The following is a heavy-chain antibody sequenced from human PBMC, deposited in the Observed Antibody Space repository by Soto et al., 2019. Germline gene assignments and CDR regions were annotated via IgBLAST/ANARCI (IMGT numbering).Heavy chain of an antibody. D-gene: IGHD3-10*01. CDR1: GYSFTSYW. CDR2: IYPGDSDT. V-gene: IGHV5-51*01. J-gene: IGHJ6*02. CDR3: ARRLGVRGAHYSMDV. Sequence: GESLKISCKGSGYSFTSYWIGWVRQMPGKGLEWMGIIYPGDSDTRYSPSFQGQVTISADKSISTAYLQWSSLKASDTAMYYCARRLGVRGAHYSMDVWGQGTTVTVSS.